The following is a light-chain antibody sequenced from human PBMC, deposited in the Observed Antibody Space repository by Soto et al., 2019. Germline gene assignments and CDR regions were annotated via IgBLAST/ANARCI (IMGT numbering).Light chain of an antibody. CDR1: QSVLYTSNNKNY. J-gene: IGKJ1*01. Sequence: DITMTQSPDSLAVSLGERATLNCKSSQSVLYTSNNKNYLAWYQQKPGQSPKLLIYWASIRESGVPDRFSGSGSGTDFTLSISGLQAEDVAVYYCQQYYVSPPTFGQGTKVEIK. V-gene: IGKV4-1*01. CDR2: WAS. CDR3: QQYYVSPPT.